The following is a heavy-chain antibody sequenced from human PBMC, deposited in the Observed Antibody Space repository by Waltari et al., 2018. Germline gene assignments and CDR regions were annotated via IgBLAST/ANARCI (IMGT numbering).Heavy chain of an antibody. CDR3: ALSRYGLASPKFDP. Sequence: QVQVQQWGAGLVKPSETLSLPCAVYGGSFSGYYWSCLRQPPGKALAWIGEIDHSGVTNYNPSLTSRATISVDTSRNQLSLKLTSVTAADTAIYYCALSRYGLASPKFDPWGQGTLVTVSS. D-gene: IGHD4-17*01. V-gene: IGHV4-34*02. CDR2: IDHSGVT. J-gene: IGHJ5*02. CDR1: GGSFSGYY.